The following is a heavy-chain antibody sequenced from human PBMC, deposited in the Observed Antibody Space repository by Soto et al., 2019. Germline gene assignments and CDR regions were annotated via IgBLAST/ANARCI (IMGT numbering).Heavy chain of an antibody. J-gene: IGHJ4*02. CDR2: IYYSGST. V-gene: IGHV4-31*03. CDR3: VRVYYDSSGYRFFDY. Sequence: SETLSLTCTVSGGSISSGGYYWSWIRQHPGKGLEWIGYIYYSGSTYYNPSLKSRVTISVDTSKNQFSLKLSSVTAADTAVYYCVRVYYDSSGYRFFDYWGPRTRVTVSS. D-gene: IGHD3-22*01. CDR1: GGSISSGGYY.